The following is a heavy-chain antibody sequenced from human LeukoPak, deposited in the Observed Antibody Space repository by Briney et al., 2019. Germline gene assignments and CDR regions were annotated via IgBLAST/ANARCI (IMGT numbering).Heavy chain of an antibody. CDR3: ARVLTGCSGYNY. Sequence: ASVKVSCKASGYTFTSYAMHWVRQAPGQRLEWMGWINAGNGNTKYSQKFQGRVTITRDTSASTAYMELSSLRSEDTAVYYCARVLTGCSGYNYWGQGTLVTVSS. CDR1: GYTFTSYA. CDR2: INAGNGNT. D-gene: IGHD5-12*01. V-gene: IGHV1-3*01. J-gene: IGHJ4*02.